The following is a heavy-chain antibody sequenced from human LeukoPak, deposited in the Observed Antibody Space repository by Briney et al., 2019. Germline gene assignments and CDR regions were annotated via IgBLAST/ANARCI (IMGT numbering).Heavy chain of an antibody. CDR1: AASISNYY. V-gene: IGHV4-4*09. Sequence: SETLSLTCAVSAASISNYYWSWIRQAPGKGLEWIGYISTSGSTNYNPSLKSRVSISLDTSKNRFSLNLNFVTAADTAVYYCARWVDTAMVDGMDVWGQGTTVTVSS. J-gene: IGHJ6*02. CDR3: ARWVDTAMVDGMDV. D-gene: IGHD5-18*01. CDR2: ISTSGST.